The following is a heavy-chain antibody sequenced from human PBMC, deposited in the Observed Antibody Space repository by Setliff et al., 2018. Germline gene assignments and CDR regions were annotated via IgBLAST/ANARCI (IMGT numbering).Heavy chain of an antibody. CDR2: INPGGGSA. V-gene: IGHV1-46*03. Sequence: ASVKVSCKASGYTFTSYYMYWLRQAPGQGLEWMGIINPGGGSASIVEKFQGRVSMTSDTSTSTVYLDVSGLTSEDTAIYYCGRAGVAAADRKGLLDYWGQGTLVTVSS. D-gene: IGHD6-13*01. CDR1: GYTFTSYY. CDR3: GRAGVAAADRKGLLDY. J-gene: IGHJ4*02.